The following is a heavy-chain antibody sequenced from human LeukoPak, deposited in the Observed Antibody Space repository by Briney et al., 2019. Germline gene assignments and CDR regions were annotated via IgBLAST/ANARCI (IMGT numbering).Heavy chain of an antibody. D-gene: IGHD5-12*01. CDR3: ARAGGYSGYDNDAFDI. CDR2: INPNSGGT. J-gene: IGHJ3*02. V-gene: IGHV1-2*02. CDR1: GYTFTGYY. Sequence: ASVKVSCEASGYTFTGYYMHWVRQAPGQGLEWMGWINPNSGGTNYAQKFQGRVTTTRDTSISTAYMELSRLRSDDTAVYYCARAGGYSGYDNDAFDIWGQGTMVTVSS.